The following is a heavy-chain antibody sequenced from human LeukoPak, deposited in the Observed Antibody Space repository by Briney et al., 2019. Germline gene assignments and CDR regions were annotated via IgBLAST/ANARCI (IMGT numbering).Heavy chain of an antibody. V-gene: IGHV1-24*01. D-gene: IGHD3-10*01. CDR3: ATDNEVPYGSGSYYR. Sequence: ASVKVSCKVSGYTLTELSMHWVRQAPGKGLEWMGGFDPEDGETIYAQKFQGRVTMTEDTSTDTAYMELSSLRSEDTAVYYCATDNEVPYGSGSYYRWGQGTLVTVSS. CDR2: FDPEDGET. J-gene: IGHJ4*02. CDR1: GYTLTELS.